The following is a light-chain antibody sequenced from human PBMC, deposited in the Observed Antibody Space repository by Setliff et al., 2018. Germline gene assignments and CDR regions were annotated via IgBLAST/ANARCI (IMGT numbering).Light chain of an antibody. J-gene: IGLJ3*02. CDR2: EVT. V-gene: IGLV2-14*01. CDR3: TSYTTYTTWV. Sequence: QSALAQPAAVSGSPGQSITISCTGTSSDVGGYNYVSWYQQEPGKAPKLMIYEVTKRPSGVSDRFSGSKSGNTASLAISGLQAEDEADYYCTSYTTYTTWVFGGGTK. CDR1: SSDVGGYNY.